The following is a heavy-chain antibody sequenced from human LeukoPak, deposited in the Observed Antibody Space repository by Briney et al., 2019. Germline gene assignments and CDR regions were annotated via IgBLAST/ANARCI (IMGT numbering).Heavy chain of an antibody. Sequence: PSETLSLTCTVSGGSIYSGSYYWGWLRQPAGRGLGWVVRIYTSGSTYYNPSLKSRVTISVDTSTNQFSLKLSSVTAADTAVYYCARDRRDGYNLYYFDLWGQGTLVTVSS. CDR3: ARDRRDGYNLYYFDL. J-gene: IGHJ4*02. CDR1: GGSIYSGSYY. D-gene: IGHD5-24*01. V-gene: IGHV4-61*02. CDR2: IYTSGST.